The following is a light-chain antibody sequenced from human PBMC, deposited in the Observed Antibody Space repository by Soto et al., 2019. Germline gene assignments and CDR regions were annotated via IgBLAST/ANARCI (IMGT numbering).Light chain of an antibody. CDR3: QQYGSSPLT. CDR1: QGIGNT. Sequence: IFITQSPATLSVSPGEGATLSCRASQGIGNTLAWYQQKPGQTPRLLIYAASIRATGVPARFSGSGSGTDLTLTISRLEPEDFAVYYCQQYGSSPLTFGGGTKVDIK. J-gene: IGKJ4*01. V-gene: IGKV3-20*01. CDR2: AAS.